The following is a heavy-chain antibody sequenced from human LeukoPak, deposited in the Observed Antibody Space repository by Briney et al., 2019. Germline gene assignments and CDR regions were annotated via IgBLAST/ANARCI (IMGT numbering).Heavy chain of an antibody. V-gene: IGHV3-30*18. CDR1: GFTFSSYG. J-gene: IGHJ4*02. D-gene: IGHD2-2*01. CDR2: ISYDGSNK. Sequence: GGSLRLSCAASGFTFSSYGMHWVRQAPGKGLEWVAVISYDGSNKYYADSVKGRFTISRDNSKNTLYLQMNSLRAEDTAVYYCAKDMPFDYWGQGTLVTVSS. CDR3: AKDMPFDY.